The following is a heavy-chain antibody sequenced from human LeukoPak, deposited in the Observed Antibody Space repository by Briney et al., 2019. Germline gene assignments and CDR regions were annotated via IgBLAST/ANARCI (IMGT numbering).Heavy chain of an antibody. D-gene: IGHD5-24*01. J-gene: IGHJ4*02. V-gene: IGHV3-21*06. CDR1: GFTFSTYS. CDR3: VTTVDRGDGYNYPLDY. CDR2: ISSASTYI. Sequence: GGSLRLSCAASGFTFSTYSMNWVRQAPGKGLEWVAAISSASTYIYYADSVKGRFTISRNNAENSLYLLMNSLRVEDTAVYYCVTTVDRGDGYNYPLDYWGQGTLVTVSS.